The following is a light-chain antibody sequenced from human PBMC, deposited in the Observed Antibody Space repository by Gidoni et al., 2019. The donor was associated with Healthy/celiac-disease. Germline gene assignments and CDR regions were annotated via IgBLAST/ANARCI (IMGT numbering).Light chain of an antibody. V-gene: IGKV3-20*01. CDR2: GAS. CDR1: QSVSSGY. CDR3: QQYGSSPSLT. Sequence: EIVLTQSPGTLSLSPGERATLSCRASQSVSSGYLAWYQHKPGQASRLLIYGASSRATGIPDRFSGSGSGTDFTLTISRLEPEEFAVYYCQQYGSSPSLTFXGXTKVEIK. J-gene: IGKJ4*01.